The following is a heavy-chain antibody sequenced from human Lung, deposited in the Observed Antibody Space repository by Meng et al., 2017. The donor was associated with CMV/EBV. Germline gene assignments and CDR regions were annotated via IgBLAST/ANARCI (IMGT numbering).Heavy chain of an antibody. V-gene: IGHV5-51*01. CDR2: IYPGDSDT. J-gene: IGHJ6*02. CDR3: ARQSSLGYCSSTSCYSYYGMEV. CDR1: GYSFTSYW. D-gene: IGHD2-2*02. Sequence: GGSLRLXCKGSGYSFTSYWIGWVRQMPGKGLEWTGIIYPGDSDTRYSPSFQGQVTISADKSISTAYLQWSSLKASDTAMYYYARQSSLGYCSSTSCYSYYGMEVWXQGNXVNGAS.